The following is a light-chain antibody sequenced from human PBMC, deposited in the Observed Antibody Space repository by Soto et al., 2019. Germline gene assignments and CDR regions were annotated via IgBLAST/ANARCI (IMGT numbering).Light chain of an antibody. V-gene: IGKV3-20*01. CDR2: GAS. Sequence: EIVLTQSPGTLSLSPGERATLSCRASQSVSNNYLAWYQQKPGQAPRLLIYGASNRATGIPDRFSGSGSGTEFTLTISSLQPDDFATYYCQQYNAYPGTFGQGTKVDIK. J-gene: IGKJ1*01. CDR1: QSVSNNY. CDR3: QQYNAYPGT.